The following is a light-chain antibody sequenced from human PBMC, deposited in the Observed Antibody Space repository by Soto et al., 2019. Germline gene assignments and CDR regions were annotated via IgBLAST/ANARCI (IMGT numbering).Light chain of an antibody. CDR1: QSVSSSY. CDR2: GAS. J-gene: IGKJ1*01. Sequence: EIVLTQSPGTLSLSPGERATLSCRASQSVSSSYLAWYQQKPGQAPRLLIHGASSRATGIPDRISGSGSGTDFTLTISRLEPEDFAVYYCQQYGDLPWTFGQGTKV. CDR3: QQYGDLPWT. V-gene: IGKV3-20*01.